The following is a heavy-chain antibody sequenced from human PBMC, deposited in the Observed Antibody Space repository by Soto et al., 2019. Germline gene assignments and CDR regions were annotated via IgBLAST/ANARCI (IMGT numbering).Heavy chain of an antibody. CDR1: GGTFSSYT. J-gene: IGHJ4*02. Sequence: QVQLVQSGAEVKKPGSSVKVSCKASGGTFSSYTISWVRQAPGQGLEWMGRIIPILGIANYAQKFQGRVTITADKSTSTAYMELSSLRSEDTAVYYCARNSAAWGSGSYQYWGQGTLVTVSS. D-gene: IGHD3-10*01. CDR2: IIPILGIA. V-gene: IGHV1-69*02. CDR3: ARNSAAWGSGSYQY.